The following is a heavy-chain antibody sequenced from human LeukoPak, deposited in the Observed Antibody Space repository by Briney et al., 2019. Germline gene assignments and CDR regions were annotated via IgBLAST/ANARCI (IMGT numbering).Heavy chain of an antibody. V-gene: IGHV3-30*04. CDR1: GFTFSSYA. D-gene: IGHD4-23*01. CDR3: ASIDGGRNVWPYYYYGMDV. J-gene: IGHJ6*02. CDR2: ISYDGSNK. Sequence: PGRSLRLSCAASGFTFSSYAMHWVRQAPGKGLEWVAVISYDGSNKYYADSVKGRFTISRDNSKNTLYLQMNSLRAEDTAVYYCASIDGGRNVWPYYYYGMDVWGQGTTVTVSS.